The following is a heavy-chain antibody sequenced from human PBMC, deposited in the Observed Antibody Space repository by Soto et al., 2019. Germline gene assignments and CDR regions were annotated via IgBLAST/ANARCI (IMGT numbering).Heavy chain of an antibody. D-gene: IGHD6-19*01. CDR1: GYTFTSYA. CDR3: ARGGRGWYTSLFDY. J-gene: IGHJ4*02. V-gene: IGHV1-3*01. CDR2: INAGNGNT. Sequence: GASVKGSCKASGYTFTSYAMHWVGQAPGQRLEWMGWINAGNGNTKYSQKFQGRVTITRDTSASTAYMELSSLRSEDTAVYYCARGGRGWYTSLFDYWGQGTLVTVSS.